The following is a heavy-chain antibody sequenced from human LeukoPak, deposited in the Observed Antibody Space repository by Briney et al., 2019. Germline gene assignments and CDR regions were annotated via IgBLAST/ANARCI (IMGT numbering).Heavy chain of an antibody. CDR2: INPNSGGT. D-gene: IGHD4-11*01. CDR3: AREGFLMTTPSWFDP. V-gene: IGHV1-2*06. CDR1: GYTFTGYY. Sequence: ASVKVSCKASGYTFTGYYMHWVRQAPGQGLEWMGRINPNSGGTNYAQKFQGRVTITADESTSTAYMELSSLRSEDTAVYYCAREGFLMTTPSWFDPWGQGTLVTVSS. J-gene: IGHJ5*02.